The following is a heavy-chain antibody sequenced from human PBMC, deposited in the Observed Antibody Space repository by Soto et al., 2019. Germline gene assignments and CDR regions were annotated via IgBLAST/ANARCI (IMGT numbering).Heavy chain of an antibody. V-gene: IGHV1-69*12. CDR2: IIPIFGTA. D-gene: IGHD3-22*01. CDR3: ARDPGYYDSSGYPYFDY. Sequence: QVQLVQSGAEVKKPGSSVKVSCKVSGGTFSSYAITWVRQAPGQGLEWMGGIIPIFGTANYAQKFQGRVTSTAGESPSTAYMELSSLRSEDTAVYYCARDPGYYDSSGYPYFDYWGQGTLVTISS. CDR1: GGTFSSYA. J-gene: IGHJ4*02.